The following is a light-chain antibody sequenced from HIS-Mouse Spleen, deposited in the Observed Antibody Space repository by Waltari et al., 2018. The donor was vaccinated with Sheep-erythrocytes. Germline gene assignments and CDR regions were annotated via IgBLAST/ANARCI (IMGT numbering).Light chain of an antibody. V-gene: IGLV2-23*01. CDR2: EGS. Sequence: QSALTQPASVSGSPGQPITISCTGTSSDGGSYNLVSWYQQHPGKAPKLMIYEGSKRPSGVSNRFSGSKSGNTASLTISGLQAEDEADYYCCSYAGSSTWVFGGGTKLTVL. CDR3: CSYAGSSTWV. CDR1: SSDGGSYNL. J-gene: IGLJ3*02.